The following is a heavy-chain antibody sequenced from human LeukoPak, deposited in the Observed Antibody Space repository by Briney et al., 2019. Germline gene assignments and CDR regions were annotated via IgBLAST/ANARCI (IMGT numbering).Heavy chain of an antibody. CDR1: GFTFSDYY. J-gene: IGHJ4*02. Sequence: PGGSLRLSCAASGFTFSDYYMSWIRQAPGKGLEWVSYISNSGTTIYYADSVKGRFTISRDNAKNSLYLQMNSLRAEDTAVYYCARESYYYDSSGYYVYYFDYWGQGTLVTVSS. V-gene: IGHV3-11*01. CDR3: ARESYYYDSSGYYVYYFDY. D-gene: IGHD3-22*01. CDR2: ISNSGTTI.